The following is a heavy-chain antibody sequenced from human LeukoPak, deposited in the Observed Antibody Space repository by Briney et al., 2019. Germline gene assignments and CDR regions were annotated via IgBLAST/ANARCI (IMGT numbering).Heavy chain of an antibody. CDR3: VREGAVALKHFDL. CDR1: GFSLTNNY. CDR2: MRPTDAYT. Sequence: ASVKVSCKAFGFSLTNNYMHWVRQAPGQGLEWMGYMRPTDAYTGYAPRFQGRVTVTRDTSTNTLYMELSSLGSDDTAVYYCVREGAVALKHFDLWGQGTLLTVSS. J-gene: IGHJ4*02. D-gene: IGHD6-19*01. V-gene: IGHV1-46*01.